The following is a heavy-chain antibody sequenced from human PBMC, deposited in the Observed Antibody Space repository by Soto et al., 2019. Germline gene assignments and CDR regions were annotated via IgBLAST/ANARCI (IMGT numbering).Heavy chain of an antibody. D-gene: IGHD2-21*02. Sequence: QVQLQESGPGLVRPSETLSLTCTVSGDAISRNYWSWIRQPPGKGLDWLGYVYYAGATSYNPSIKRRVTISVDPSKNQFSLRLGSVCAAAAAVYYCARAMGDWVTYYYYSGMDVWGQETTVTVSS. CDR3: ARAMGDWVTYYYYSGMDV. CDR2: VYYAGAT. V-gene: IGHV4-59*01. J-gene: IGHJ6*02. CDR1: GDAISRNY.